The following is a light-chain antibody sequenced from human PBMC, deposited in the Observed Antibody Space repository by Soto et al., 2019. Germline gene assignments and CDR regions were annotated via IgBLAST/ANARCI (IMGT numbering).Light chain of an antibody. CDR3: QQRTNWPPVT. V-gene: IGKV3-11*01. Sequence: EIVLTQSPATLSLSPGERATLSCRASQSVSNYLAWYQLKPGQTPRLLIYDASNRAAGIPARFSGSGSGTDFTLTISSLEPEDFVVYYCQQRTNWPPVTFGGGTKVEIK. CDR2: DAS. CDR1: QSVSNY. J-gene: IGKJ4*01.